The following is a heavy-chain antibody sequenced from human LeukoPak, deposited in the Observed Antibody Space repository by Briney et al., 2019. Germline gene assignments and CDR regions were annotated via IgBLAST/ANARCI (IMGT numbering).Heavy chain of an antibody. CDR3: TRDRVGLWWFN. CDR2: IRSKTYGGTT. CDR1: GIAFSNYF. Sequence: GGSLRLSCAASGIAFSNYFMTWIRQAPGKGLEWVGFIRSKTYGGTTEYAASVKGRFTISRDDSKSIAYLQMNSLKTEDTAVYYCTRDRVGLWWFNWGQGTLVTVSS. J-gene: IGHJ4*02. D-gene: IGHD2-21*01. V-gene: IGHV3-49*03.